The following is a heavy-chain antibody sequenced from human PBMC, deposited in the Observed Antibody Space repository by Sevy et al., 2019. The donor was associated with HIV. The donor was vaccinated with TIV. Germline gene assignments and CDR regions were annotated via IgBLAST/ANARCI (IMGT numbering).Heavy chain of an antibody. CDR2: ISAYNGNT. CDR1: GYTFTSYG. V-gene: IGHV1-18*01. Sequence: ASVKVSCKASGYTFTSYGISWVRQAPGQGLEWMGWISAYNGNTNYAQKLQGRVTMTTDTSTSTAYMELRSLRSDDTAVYYCARLSVRRSSGWYFDYWGQGTLVTVSS. D-gene: IGHD6-19*01. CDR3: ARLSVRRSSGWYFDY. J-gene: IGHJ4*02.